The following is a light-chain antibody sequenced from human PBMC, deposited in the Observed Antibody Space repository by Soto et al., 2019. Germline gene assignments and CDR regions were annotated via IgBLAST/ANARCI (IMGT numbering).Light chain of an antibody. Sequence: EIVLTQSAGTLSLSAGERGTLSCSASQSVSSSYLAWYQQKPGEAPGLLIYGASSRATGIPDEFSGSGSGTDFALTVSRREPEDFAVYYCQQYGSSPGTFGQGTKVEIK. CDR3: QQYGSSPGT. J-gene: IGKJ1*01. CDR2: GAS. CDR1: QSVSSSY. V-gene: IGKV3-20*01.